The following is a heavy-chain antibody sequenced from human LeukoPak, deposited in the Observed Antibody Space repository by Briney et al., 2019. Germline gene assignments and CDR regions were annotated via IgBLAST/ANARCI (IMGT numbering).Heavy chain of an antibody. CDR1: GGSISSYY. CDR2: IYYSGST. V-gene: IGHV4-59*01. D-gene: IGHD3-10*01. CDR3: ARVYGSGSYHVSYYYYYMDV. J-gene: IGHJ6*03. Sequence: SETLSLTCTVSGGSISSYYWSWIRQPPGKGLEWIGYIYYSGSTNYNPSLKSRVTISVDTSKNQFSLKLSSVTAADTAVYYCARVYGSGSYHVSYYYYYMDVWGKGTTVTVSS.